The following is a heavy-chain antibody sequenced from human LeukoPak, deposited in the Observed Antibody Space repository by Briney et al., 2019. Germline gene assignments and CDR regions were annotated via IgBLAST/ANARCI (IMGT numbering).Heavy chain of an antibody. CDR2: ISSSSSYI. D-gene: IGHD1-26*01. CDR3: AREEVGATAY. V-gene: IGHV3-21*01. J-gene: IGHJ4*02. Sequence: GGSLRLSCSASGFTFNTYAMHWVRQAPGKGLEWVSSISSSSSYIYYADSVKGRFTISRDNAKNSLYLQMNSLRAEDTAVYYCAREEVGATAYWGQGTLVTVSS. CDR1: GFTFNTYA.